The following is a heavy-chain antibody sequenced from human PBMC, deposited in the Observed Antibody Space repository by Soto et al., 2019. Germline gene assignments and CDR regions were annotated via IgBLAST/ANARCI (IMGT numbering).Heavy chain of an antibody. D-gene: IGHD2-15*01. J-gene: IGHJ3*02. CDR3: TTGAGYCSGGSCYSYAFDI. CDR1: GFTFSNAW. V-gene: IGHV3-15*01. Sequence: GGSLRLSCAASGFTFSNAWMSWVRQAPGKGLEWVGRIKSKTDGGTTDYAAPVKGRFTISRDDSKNTLYLQMNSLKTEDTAVYYCTTGAGYCSGGSCYSYAFDIWGQGTMVTVS. CDR2: IKSKTDGGTT.